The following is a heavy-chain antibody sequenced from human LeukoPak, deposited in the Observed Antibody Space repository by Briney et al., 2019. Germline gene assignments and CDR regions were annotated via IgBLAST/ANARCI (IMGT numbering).Heavy chain of an antibody. D-gene: IGHD3-22*01. V-gene: IGHV4-39*02. J-gene: IGHJ5*02. CDR2: IYYSGST. CDR3: AREKIAYYDNSGRGWFDP. Sequence: SETLSLTCTVSGGSISSSSYYWGWIRQPPGKGLEWIGSIYYSGSTYYNPSLKSRVTISVDTSKNQFSLKLSSVTAADTAVYYCAREKIAYYDNSGRGWFDPWGQGTLVTVSS. CDR1: GGSISSSSYY.